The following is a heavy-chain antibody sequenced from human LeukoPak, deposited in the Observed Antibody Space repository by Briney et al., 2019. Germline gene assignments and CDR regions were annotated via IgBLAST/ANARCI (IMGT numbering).Heavy chain of an antibody. Sequence: QPGGSLRLSCAASGFTFSSYEMNWVRQAPGKGLEWVSYISSSGSTIYYADSVKGRFTISRDNAKNSLYLQMNSLRAEDTAVYYCARGGDFTSGYFFDYWGQGTLVTASS. CDR1: GFTFSSYE. CDR3: ARGGDFTSGYFFDY. D-gene: IGHD2/OR15-2a*01. V-gene: IGHV3-48*03. CDR2: ISSSGSTI. J-gene: IGHJ4*02.